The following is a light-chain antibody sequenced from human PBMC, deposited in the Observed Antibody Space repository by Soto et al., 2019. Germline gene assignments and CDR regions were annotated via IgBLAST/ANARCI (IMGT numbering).Light chain of an antibody. CDR3: SSYTSSSPLYV. V-gene: IGLV2-14*01. CDR2: EVS. J-gene: IGLJ1*01. CDR1: SSDVGGYNY. Sequence: QSVLTQPASVSGSPGQSITISCIGTSSDVGGYNYVSWYQQHPGKAPKLMIYEVSNRPSGVSNRFSGSKSANTASLTISGLQAEDEADYYCSSYTSSSPLYVFGTGTSSPS.